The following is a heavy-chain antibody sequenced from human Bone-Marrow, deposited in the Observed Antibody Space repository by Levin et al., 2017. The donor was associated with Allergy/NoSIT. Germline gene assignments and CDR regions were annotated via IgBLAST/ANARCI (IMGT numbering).Heavy chain of an antibody. CDR2: IAGSGNTD. CDR1: GFTFSDNY. CDR3: AKCITIFGRGPSYGMDV. D-gene: IGHD3-3*01. J-gene: IGHJ6*02. V-gene: IGHV3-11*01. Sequence: GGSLRLSCSASGFTFSDNYMGWVRQAPGKGLEWLSYIAGSGNTDYYADSVKGRFIISRDNAKNSLSLQMNSLRAEDTAVYYCAKCITIFGRGPSYGMDVWGLGTTVTVSS.